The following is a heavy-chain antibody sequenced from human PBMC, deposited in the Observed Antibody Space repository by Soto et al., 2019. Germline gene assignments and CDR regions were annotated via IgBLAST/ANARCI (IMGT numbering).Heavy chain of an antibody. V-gene: IGHV1-8*01. Sequence: ASVKVSCKASGYTFTSYDINWVRQATGQGLEWMGWMNPNSGNTGYAQKFQGRVTMTRNTSISTGYMELSSLRSEDTAVYYCARGIIPSSSSDGGYYYYYYMDVWGKGTTVTVSS. CDR2: MNPNSGNT. J-gene: IGHJ6*03. CDR3: ARGIIPSSSSDGGYYYYYYMDV. CDR1: GYTFTSYD. D-gene: IGHD6-6*01.